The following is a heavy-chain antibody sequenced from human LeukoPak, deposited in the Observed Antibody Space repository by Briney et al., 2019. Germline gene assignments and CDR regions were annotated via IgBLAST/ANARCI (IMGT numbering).Heavy chain of an antibody. J-gene: IGHJ4*02. D-gene: IGHD6-13*01. CDR1: GFTFSSYW. CDR3: ARRGIAAAANDY. CDR2: INSDGSST. V-gene: IGHV3-74*01. Sequence: GGSLRLSCAASGFTFSSYWMHWVRQAPGKGLVWVSRINSDGSSTSYADSVKGRFTISRDNAKNTLYLQMNSLRAEDTAVYYCARRGIAAAANDYWGQGTLVTVSS.